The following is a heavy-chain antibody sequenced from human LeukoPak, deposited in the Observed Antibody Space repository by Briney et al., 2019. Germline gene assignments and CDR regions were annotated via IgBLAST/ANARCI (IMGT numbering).Heavy chain of an antibody. D-gene: IGHD2-15*01. CDR1: GGSISSGSYY. CDR2: IYTSGST. J-gene: IGHJ4*02. CDR3: ASGGYYFDY. Sequence: SQTLSLTCTVSGGSISSGSYYWSWIRQSAGKGLEWIGRIYTSGSTNYNPSLKSRVTISVDTSKNQFSLKLSSVTAADTAVYYCASGGYYFDYWGQGTLVTVSS. V-gene: IGHV4-61*02.